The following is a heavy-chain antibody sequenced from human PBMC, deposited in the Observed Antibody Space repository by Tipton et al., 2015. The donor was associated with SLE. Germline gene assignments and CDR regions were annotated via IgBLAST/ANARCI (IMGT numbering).Heavy chain of an antibody. Sequence: TLSLTCTVSDASMNYYYWTWIRQPPGKGLEWIGYIHYSGSTNCDPSLKSRVTISVDTSKNQFSLNLTSVTAADTAVYYCARVVRLLGAAGHFDTWGQGALVTVSS. CDR1: DASMNYYY. J-gene: IGHJ4*02. CDR3: ARVVRLLGAAGHFDT. V-gene: IGHV4-59*08. D-gene: IGHD6-13*01. CDR2: IHYSGST.